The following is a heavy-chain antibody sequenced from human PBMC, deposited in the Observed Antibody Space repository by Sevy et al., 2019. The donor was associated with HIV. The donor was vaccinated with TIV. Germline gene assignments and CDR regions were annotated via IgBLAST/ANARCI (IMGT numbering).Heavy chain of an antibody. CDR2: LSFACGKI. V-gene: IGHV3-23*01. Sequence: GGSLRLSCAASGFAFYDYSMSWIRQAPGKGLGWVATLSFACGKINYADSVKGRFTISRDNSKNSFYLQMDNLRVEDTALYYCAREGCTRPHDYWGQGTRVTVSS. J-gene: IGHJ4*02. CDR1: GFAFYDYS. CDR3: AREGCTRPHDY. D-gene: IGHD2-8*01.